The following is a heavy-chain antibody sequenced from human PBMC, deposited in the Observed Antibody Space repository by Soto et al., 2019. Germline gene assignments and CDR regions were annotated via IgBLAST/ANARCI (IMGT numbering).Heavy chain of an antibody. CDR2: IYWDDDK. J-gene: IGHJ4*02. CDR1: GFSLYTSGLG. D-gene: IGHD5-18*01. CDR3: ALRLPNTAQVDY. Sequence: QITLKESGPTLVKPTQTLTLTCTFSGFSLYTSGLGVGWIRQPPGKDLEWLALIYWDDDKRYSPSLRSRLTITKDTSKNQVVLTLTNVDPVDTATYYCALRLPNTAQVDYWGQGTLVTVSS. V-gene: IGHV2-5*02.